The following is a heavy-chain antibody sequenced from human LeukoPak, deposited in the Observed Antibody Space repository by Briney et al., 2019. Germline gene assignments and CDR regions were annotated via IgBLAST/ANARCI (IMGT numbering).Heavy chain of an antibody. D-gene: IGHD3-3*01. J-gene: IGHJ4*02. Sequence: GGSLRLSCAASGFTFSTYWMSWVRQAPGKGPEWVANIKEDGSQKYYVDSVKGRFTISKDNAKNSLYLQMNSLRAEDTAVYYCARLRSGYYSDYWGQGTLVTVSS. CDR2: IKEDGSQK. CDR1: GFTFSTYW. CDR3: ARLRSGYYSDY. V-gene: IGHV3-7*01.